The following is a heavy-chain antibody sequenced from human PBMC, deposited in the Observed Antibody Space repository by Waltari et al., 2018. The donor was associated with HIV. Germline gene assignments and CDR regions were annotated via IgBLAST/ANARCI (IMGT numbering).Heavy chain of an antibody. J-gene: IGHJ4*02. Sequence: QVQLVQSGAEVKLSGASVKVSCKASGYTFPDYFVTWVRQAPGQGLEWVGWNSGHSGSTHSGEKFQDRLTMTTDTSTNTAYMELRSLRHNDTAMYYCARVLGNGDYDLDYWGQGTMVTVSS. D-gene: IGHD4-17*01. CDR3: ARVLGNGDYDLDY. V-gene: IGHV1-18*01. CDR2: NSGHSGST. CDR1: GYTFPDYF.